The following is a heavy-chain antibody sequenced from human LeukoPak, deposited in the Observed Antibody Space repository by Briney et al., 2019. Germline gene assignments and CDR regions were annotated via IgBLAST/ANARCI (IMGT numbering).Heavy chain of an antibody. CDR2: MNPNSGNT. Sequence: ASVKVSCKASGYTFTSYDINWVRQATGQGLEWMGWMNPNSGNTGYAQKFQGRVTMTRDTSISTAYMELSRLRSDDTAVYYCARVKLVTIFGVVTKTNDYFDYWGQGTLVTVSS. D-gene: IGHD3-3*01. CDR3: ARVKLVTIFGVVTKTNDYFDY. CDR1: GYTFTSYD. V-gene: IGHV1-8*01. J-gene: IGHJ4*02.